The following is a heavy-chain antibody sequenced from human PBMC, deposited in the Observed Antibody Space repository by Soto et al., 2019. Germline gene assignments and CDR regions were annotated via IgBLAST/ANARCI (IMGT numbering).Heavy chain of an antibody. CDR2: IWYDGSNK. V-gene: IGHV3-33*01. CDR1: GFTFSSYG. Sequence: GGSLRLSCAASGFTFSSYGMHWVRQAPGKGLEWVAVIWYDGSNKYYADSVKGRFTISRDNSKNTLYLQMNSLRAEDTAVYYCASNYGDQHYYYYYYMDVWGKGTTVTVSS. J-gene: IGHJ6*03. D-gene: IGHD4-17*01. CDR3: ASNYGDQHYYYYYYMDV.